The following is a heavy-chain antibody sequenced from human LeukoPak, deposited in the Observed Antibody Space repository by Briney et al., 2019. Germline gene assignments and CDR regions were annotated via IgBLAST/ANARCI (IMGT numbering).Heavy chain of an antibody. CDR2: IIPIFGTA. V-gene: IGHV1-69*06. CDR1: GGTFSSYA. CDR3: AREGRAVGYYYMDV. Sequence: SVTVSCKASGGTFSSYAISWVRQAPGQGLEWMGGIIPIFGTANYAQKFQGRVTITADKSTSTAYMEVSSLRSEDTAVYYCAREGRAVGYYYMDVWGKGTTVTVSS. D-gene: IGHD3-10*01. J-gene: IGHJ6*03.